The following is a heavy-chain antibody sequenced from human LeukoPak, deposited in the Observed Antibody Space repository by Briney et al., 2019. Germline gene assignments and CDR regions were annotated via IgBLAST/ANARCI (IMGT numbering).Heavy chain of an antibody. CDR3: ERDICSGGSCYSVTY. CDR1: GFTFSSYA. V-gene: IGHV3-30*04. Sequence: GRSLTLSCAASGFTFSSYAMHWVRQAPGEGLEWVAVISYDVSNKYYADSVKGRFTISRDNSKNTLYLQMNSLRAKDTAVYYCERDICSGGSCYSVTYWGQGTLVTVSS. D-gene: IGHD2-15*01. J-gene: IGHJ4*02. CDR2: ISYDVSNK.